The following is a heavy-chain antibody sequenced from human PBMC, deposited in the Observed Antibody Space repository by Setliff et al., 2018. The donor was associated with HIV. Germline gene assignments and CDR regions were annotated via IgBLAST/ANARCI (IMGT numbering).Heavy chain of an antibody. Sequence: LSLTCSVSPYSTSSGYYWGWLRQPPGKGLEWIGCLYYGGNTYYNPSLKSRVTISVDTSKNQFSLKLSSVTAADTAVYYCGRENPGDYWGQGTLVTVSS. J-gene: IGHJ4*02. CDR3: GRENPGDY. CDR2: LYYGGNT. CDR1: PYSTSSGYY. D-gene: IGHD3-10*01. V-gene: IGHV4-38-2*02.